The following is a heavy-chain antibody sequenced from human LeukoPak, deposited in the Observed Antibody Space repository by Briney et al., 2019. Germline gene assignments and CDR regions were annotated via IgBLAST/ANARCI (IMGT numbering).Heavy chain of an antibody. CDR2: IYYSGST. D-gene: IGHD3-3*01. V-gene: IGHV4-30-4*01. Sequence: PSETLSLTCTVSGGSISSGDYYWSWIRQPPGKGLEWIGYIYYSGSTYYNPSLKSRVTISVDTSKNQFSLKLSSVTAADTAVYYCARRRGEIFGVVIPHYYMDVWGKGTTVTVSS. J-gene: IGHJ6*03. CDR1: GGSISSGDYY. CDR3: ARRRGEIFGVVIPHYYMDV.